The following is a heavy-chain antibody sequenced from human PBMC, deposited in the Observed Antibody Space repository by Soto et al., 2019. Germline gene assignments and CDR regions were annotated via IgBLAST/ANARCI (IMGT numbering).Heavy chain of an antibody. CDR2: IYYSGST. CDR1: GGSISSGDYY. D-gene: IGHD3-10*01. V-gene: IGHV4-61*08. J-gene: IGHJ6*02. Sequence: SETLSLTCTVSGGSISSGDYYWSWIRQPPGKGLEWIGYIYYSGSTNYNPSLKSRVTISVDTSKNQFSLKLSSVTAADTAVYYCARDRGYPETYGMDVWGQGTTVTVSS. CDR3: ARDRGYPETYGMDV.